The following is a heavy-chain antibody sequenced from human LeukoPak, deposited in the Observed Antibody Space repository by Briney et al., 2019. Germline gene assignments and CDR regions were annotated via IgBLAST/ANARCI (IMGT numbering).Heavy chain of an antibody. CDR3: ARDQGFYCSGGSCFSDAFDI. CDR2: ISYDGSNK. D-gene: IGHD2-15*01. Sequence: PGRSLRLSCAASGFTFSSYAMPWVRQAPGKGLEWVAVISYDGSNKYYADSVKGRFTISRDNSKNTLYLQMNSLRAEDTAVYYCARDQGFYCSGGSCFSDAFDIWGQGTMVTVSS. V-gene: IGHV3-30*04. CDR1: GFTFSSYA. J-gene: IGHJ3*02.